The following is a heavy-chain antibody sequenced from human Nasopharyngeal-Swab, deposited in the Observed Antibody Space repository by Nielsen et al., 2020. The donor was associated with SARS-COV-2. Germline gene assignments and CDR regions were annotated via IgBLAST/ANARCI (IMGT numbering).Heavy chain of an antibody. V-gene: IGHV4-34*01. CDR1: GGSFSSYY. D-gene: IGHD3-9*01. Sequence: SETLSLTCAVYGGSFSSYYWSWIRQPPGKGLEWIGEINHSGSTNYNPSLKSRVTISVDTSKNQFSLKLSSVTAADTAVYYCARGGRYFDWFQPPLGYYGMDVWGQGTTVTVSS. CDR3: ARGGRYFDWFQPPLGYYGMDV. J-gene: IGHJ6*02. CDR2: INHSGST.